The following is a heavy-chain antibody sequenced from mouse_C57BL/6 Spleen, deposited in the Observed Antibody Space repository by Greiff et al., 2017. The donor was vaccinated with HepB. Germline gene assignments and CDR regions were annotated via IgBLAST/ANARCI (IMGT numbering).Heavy chain of an antibody. J-gene: IGHJ1*03. CDR2: IDPSDSYT. CDR3: ANHRYGSDWYFDV. V-gene: IGHV1-59*01. Sequence: QVQLQQPGAELVRPGTSVKLSCKASGYTFTSYWMHWVKQRPGQGLEWIGVIDPSDSYTNYNQKFKGKATLTVDTSSSTAYMQLSSLTSEDSAVYYGANHRYGSDWYFDVWGTGTTVTVSS. CDR1: GYTFTSYW. D-gene: IGHD2-2*01.